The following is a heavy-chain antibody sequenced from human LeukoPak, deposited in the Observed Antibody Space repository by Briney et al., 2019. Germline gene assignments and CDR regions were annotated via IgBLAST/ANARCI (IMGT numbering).Heavy chain of an antibody. J-gene: IGHJ5*02. Sequence: GASVKVSCKASGYSFTDYYIHWVRQAPGQGLEWMGWINPNTAGTKYAQKFQGSITMTRDTSISTAYMELSTLRSDDTAVYYCARDLGYCSVGSCSNNWFDTWGQGTLVTVSS. CDR1: GYSFTDYY. CDR2: INPNTAGT. D-gene: IGHD2-15*01. CDR3: ARDLGYCSVGSCSNNWFDT. V-gene: IGHV1-2*02.